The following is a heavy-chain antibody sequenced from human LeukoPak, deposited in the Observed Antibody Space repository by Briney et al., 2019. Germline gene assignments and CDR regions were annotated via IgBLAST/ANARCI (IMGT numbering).Heavy chain of an antibody. Sequence: SETLSLTCTVSGGSISSYYWSWTRQPPGKGLEWIGYIYYSGSTNYNPSLKSRVTISVDTSKNQFSLKLSSVTAADTAVYYCARAGGSRDFWSGYYSGYYYYMDVWGKGTTVTVSS. D-gene: IGHD3-3*01. CDR1: GGSISSYY. V-gene: IGHV4-59*01. J-gene: IGHJ6*03. CDR3: ARAGGSRDFWSGYYSGYYYYMDV. CDR2: IYYSGST.